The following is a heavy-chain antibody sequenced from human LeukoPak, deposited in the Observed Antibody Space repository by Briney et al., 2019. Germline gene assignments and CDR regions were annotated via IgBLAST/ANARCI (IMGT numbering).Heavy chain of an antibody. CDR1: GFNFRTYA. J-gene: IGHJ4*02. Sequence: GGSLRLFCADSGFNFRTYAMSWVRQAPGKGLEWVSTITDSGGTSYYADSVKGRFTISRDNSKNSLYLQMSNLRTGDTAVYYCVKSTYSDTSGYFAFDSWGQGSLVTVSA. D-gene: IGHD3-22*01. CDR2: ITDSGGTS. CDR3: VKSTYSDTSGYFAFDS. V-gene: IGHV3-23*01.